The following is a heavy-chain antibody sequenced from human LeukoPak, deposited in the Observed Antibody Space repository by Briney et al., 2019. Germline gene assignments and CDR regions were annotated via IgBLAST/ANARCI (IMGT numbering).Heavy chain of an antibody. CDR3: ARDVGGNSPRYYYGLDV. V-gene: IGHV4-61*01. CDR1: GGSISSSSYY. D-gene: IGHD4-23*01. Sequence: SETLSLTCTVSGGSISSSSYYWSWIRQPPGKGLEWIGYIYYSGRTNYNPSLKSRVTISVDTSKNEISLKLSSVTAADMAFYYCARDVGGNSPRYYYGLDVWGQGTTVTVSS. J-gene: IGHJ6*02. CDR2: IYYSGRT.